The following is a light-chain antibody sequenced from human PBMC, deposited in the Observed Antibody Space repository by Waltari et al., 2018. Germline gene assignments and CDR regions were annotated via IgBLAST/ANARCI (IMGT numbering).Light chain of an antibody. Sequence: QSALTQPASVSGSPGQSITISCTGTSSDVGGYHYVSWYQQHPDKAPKLMIYDVNKRPSGISNRFSGSKSGNTASLTFSGLQAEDEADYYCSSYTSTSTVVFGGGTKLTVL. J-gene: IGLJ2*01. V-gene: IGLV2-14*01. CDR3: SSYTSTSTVV. CDR2: DVN. CDR1: SSDVGGYHY.